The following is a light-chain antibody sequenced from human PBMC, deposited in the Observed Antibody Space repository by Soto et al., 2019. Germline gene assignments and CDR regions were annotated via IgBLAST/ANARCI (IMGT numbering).Light chain of an antibody. CDR1: RSNIGSNY. CDR2: RNN. Sequence: QSVLTQPPSASGTPGQRVTISCSGSRSNIGSNYVYWYQQFPGTAPKLLIYRNNQRPSGVPDRFSGSKSGTSASLAISGLRSEDEADYYGAAWDDSLSGVFGGGTKLTVL. CDR3: AAWDDSLSGV. V-gene: IGLV1-47*01. J-gene: IGLJ3*02.